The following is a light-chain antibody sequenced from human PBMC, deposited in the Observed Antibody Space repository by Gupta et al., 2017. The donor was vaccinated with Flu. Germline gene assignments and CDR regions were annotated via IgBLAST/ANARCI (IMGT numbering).Light chain of an antibody. J-gene: IGLJ3*02. CDR1: SSNIGSNT. CDR2: SNT. CDR3: AAWDDSRNAWV. Sequence: QSVLTQPPSASGTPGQRVTISCSGISSNIGSNTVNWYQQLPGTAPNLLIYSNTQRRSGVPARFSGSKSGTSASLAISGLQAEDEADYYCAAWDDSRNAWVFGGGTKLTVL. V-gene: IGLV1-44*01.